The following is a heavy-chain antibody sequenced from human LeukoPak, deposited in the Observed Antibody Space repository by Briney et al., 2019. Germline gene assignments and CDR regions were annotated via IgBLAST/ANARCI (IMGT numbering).Heavy chain of an antibody. CDR2: IVXGSGNT. J-gene: IGHJ3*02. CDR1: XXXXXXXX. Sequence: SVKVSCKASXXXXXXXXXXXVXXXXXQXXEXIGWIVXGSGNTNYAQKFQERVTITRDMSTSTAYMELSSLRSEDTAVYYCAADLGPHGDHDIWGQGTMVTVSS. V-gene: IGHV1-58*02. D-gene: IGHD7-27*01. CDR3: AADLGPHGDHDI.